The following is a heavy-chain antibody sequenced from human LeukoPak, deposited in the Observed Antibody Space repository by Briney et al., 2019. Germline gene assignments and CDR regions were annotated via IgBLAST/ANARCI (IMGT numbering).Heavy chain of an antibody. D-gene: IGHD2-2*01. V-gene: IGHV3-48*02. J-gene: IGHJ4*02. CDR1: GFTFSNYG. CDR2: PSSSSTTI. CDR3: ARPHCSSTSCYYYFDY. Sequence: SGGSLRLSCAASGFTFSNYGMNWVRQAPGKGLEWISSPSSSSTTIYYADSMKGRFTISRDNAKNSLYLQMNSLRDEDTAVYYCARPHCSSTSCYYYFDYWGQGTLVTVSS.